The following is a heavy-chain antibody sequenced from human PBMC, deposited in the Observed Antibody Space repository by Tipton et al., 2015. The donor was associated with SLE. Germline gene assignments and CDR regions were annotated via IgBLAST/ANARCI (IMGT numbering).Heavy chain of an antibody. CDR1: GGSISSYY. CDR2: VYTTGST. J-gene: IGHJ4*02. CDR3: ARVTVAGKVDY. D-gene: IGHD6-19*01. Sequence: TLSLTCPVSGGSISSYYWTWVRQPAGKGLAWLGRVYTTGSTHYNPSLKSRVTMSVDTSKNQFSLKLTSVTAADTAVYYCARVTVAGKVDYWGQGTLVTVSS. V-gene: IGHV4-4*07.